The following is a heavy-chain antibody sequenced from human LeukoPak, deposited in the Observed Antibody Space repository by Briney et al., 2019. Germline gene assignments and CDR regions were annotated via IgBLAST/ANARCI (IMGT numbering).Heavy chain of an antibody. D-gene: IGHD6-19*01. J-gene: IGHJ4*02. CDR2: IWYDGSNK. V-gene: IGHV3-33*01. CDR3: ARDYGIAVAAPGY. Sequence: PGGSLRLSCAASGFTFSSYGMHWVRQAPGKGLEWVAVIWYDGSNKYYADSVKGRFTISRDNSKNTLYLQMNSLRAEDTAVYYCARDYGIAVAAPGYWGQGTLVTVSS. CDR1: GFTFSSYG.